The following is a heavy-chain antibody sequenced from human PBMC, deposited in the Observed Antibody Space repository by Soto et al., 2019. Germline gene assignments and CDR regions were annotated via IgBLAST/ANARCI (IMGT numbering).Heavy chain of an antibody. CDR3: ARGGGTRAGRDY. V-gene: IGHV1-18*01. Sequence: QVQLVQSGTEVKKPGASVTVSCRTSGYSFTTYYVSWVRQAPGQGLEWLGWINTYNGITNYAQGLQGRVSLTTDTATRTAYMELRSRRSDDTAVYYCARGGGTRAGRDYWGQGTLVTVSS. CDR1: GYSFTTYY. J-gene: IGHJ4*02. D-gene: IGHD1-1*01. CDR2: INTYNGIT.